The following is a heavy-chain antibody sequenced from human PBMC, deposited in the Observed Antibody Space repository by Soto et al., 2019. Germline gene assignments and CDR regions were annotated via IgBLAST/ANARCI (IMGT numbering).Heavy chain of an antibody. CDR1: GGSFSGYY. CDR3: ARADRTLVTSYSLDV. Sequence: SETLSLTCAVYGGSFSGYYWTWIRQPPGKGLEWIGEINHSGTINSNPSLKSRLTISLDTSKKHFSLKLSSVTDADTAAYYCARADRTLVTSYSLDVWGQGTTVTVSS. V-gene: IGHV4-34*01. J-gene: IGHJ6*02. CDR2: INHSGTI. D-gene: IGHD2-21*02.